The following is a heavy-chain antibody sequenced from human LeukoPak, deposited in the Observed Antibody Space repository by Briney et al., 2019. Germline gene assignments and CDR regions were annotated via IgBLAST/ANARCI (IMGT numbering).Heavy chain of an antibody. J-gene: IGHJ4*02. Sequence: SETLSLTCDVSGGSVTSTNWWTWFRQPPGKGLEWIGEVHLDGRTNYNPSLKSRLVMSADLPENHISLKPTSVTAADTAVYYCAREGGFYRPLDYSGQGTLVTVSS. D-gene: IGHD6-25*01. CDR1: GGSVTSTNW. V-gene: IGHV4-4*02. CDR2: VHLDGRT. CDR3: AREGGFYRPLDY.